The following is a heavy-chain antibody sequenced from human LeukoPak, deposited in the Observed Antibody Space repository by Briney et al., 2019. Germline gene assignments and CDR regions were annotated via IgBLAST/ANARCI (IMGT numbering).Heavy chain of an antibody. J-gene: IGHJ4*02. CDR2: ISGSGGST. D-gene: IGHD3-22*01. CDR1: GFTFSSYA. Sequence: GGSLRLSCAASGFTFSSYAMSWVRQAPGKGLEWVSAISGSGGSTYCADSVKGRFTISRDNSKNTLYLQMNSLRAEDTAVYYCAKDNLDYYDSSGYLDYWGQGTLVTVSS. CDR3: AKDNLDYYDSSGYLDY. V-gene: IGHV3-23*01.